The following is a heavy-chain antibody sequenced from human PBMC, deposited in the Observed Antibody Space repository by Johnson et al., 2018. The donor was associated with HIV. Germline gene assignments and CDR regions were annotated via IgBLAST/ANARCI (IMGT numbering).Heavy chain of an antibody. Sequence: QMLLVESGGGVVQPGGSLRLSCAASGFTFSSYGMHWVRQAPGTGLEWVAFIRYDGSNKYYADSVKGRFPISRDNSKNTLYLQMNSLRAEDTAVYYCAKAVAARPQGNDGAFDIWGQGTMVTVSS. D-gene: IGHD6-6*01. J-gene: IGHJ3*02. CDR1: GFTFSSYG. V-gene: IGHV3-30*02. CDR3: AKAVAARPQGNDGAFDI. CDR2: IRYDGSNK.